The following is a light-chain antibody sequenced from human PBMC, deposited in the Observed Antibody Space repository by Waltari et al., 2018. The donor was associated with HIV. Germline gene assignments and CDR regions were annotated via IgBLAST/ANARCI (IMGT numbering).Light chain of an antibody. J-gene: IGLJ1*01. Sequence: QSALTQPRSVSGSPGQSVTISCTGTSSDVGGYNYVSWYQQHPGKAPKLVIYAVSKRPSGVPDRFSGSKSSNTASLTISGLQAEDEADYYCCSYAGSYTYVFGTGTKVTVL. CDR1: SSDVGGYNY. V-gene: IGLV2-11*01. CDR3: CSYAGSYTYV. CDR2: AVS.